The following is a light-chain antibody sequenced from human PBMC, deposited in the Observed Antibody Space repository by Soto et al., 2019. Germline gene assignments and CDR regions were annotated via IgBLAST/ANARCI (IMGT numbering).Light chain of an antibody. J-gene: IGLJ1*01. CDR2: GNS. V-gene: IGLV1-40*01. CDR3: QSYDTSPSGYV. Sequence: QSVLTQPPSVSGAPGQRVTISCIGSSSNIGAGYDVHWYQQLPGTAPKLLIYGNSNRPSGVPDRFSGSKSGTSASLAITGLQAEDEADYYCQSYDTSPSGYVFGTGTKLTVL. CDR1: SSNIGAGYD.